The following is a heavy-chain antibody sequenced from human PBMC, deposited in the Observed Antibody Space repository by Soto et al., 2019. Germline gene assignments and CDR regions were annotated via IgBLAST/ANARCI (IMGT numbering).Heavy chain of an antibody. CDR2: ISYEGSHK. J-gene: IGHJ6*02. Sequence: PGGSLRLSCLASGFDFSSHGMYWVRQAPGRGLEWVALISYEGSHKFYVDSLKGRFTISKDNSKHTLYLHMSSLRTEDTALYYCAKDLELPDGDYYHYGMDVWGPGTTV. V-gene: IGHV3-30*18. D-gene: IGHD1-7*01. CDR3: AKDLELPDGDYYHYGMDV. CDR1: GFDFSSHG.